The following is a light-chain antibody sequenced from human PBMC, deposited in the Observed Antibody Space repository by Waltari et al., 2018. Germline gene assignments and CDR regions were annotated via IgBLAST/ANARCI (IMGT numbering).Light chain of an antibody. CDR2: EVS. V-gene: IGLV2-23*02. CDR3: CSYAGSSTFVV. CDR1: SSDVGSYNL. J-gene: IGLJ2*01. Sequence: QSALTQPASVSGSPGQSITISCTGTSSDVGSYNLVSWYQQHPGKAPKLMIYEVSKRPSGVFNRCSGSKSGNTASLTISGLQAEDEADYYCCSYAGSSTFVVFGGGTKLTVL.